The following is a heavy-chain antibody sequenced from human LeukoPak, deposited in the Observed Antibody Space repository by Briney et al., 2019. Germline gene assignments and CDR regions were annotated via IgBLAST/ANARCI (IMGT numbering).Heavy chain of an antibody. CDR1: GFTFSSYA. CDR2: ISGSGDNT. D-gene: IGHD3-10*01. V-gene: IGHV3-23*01. Sequence: GGSLRLSCAASGFTFSSYAMSWVRQAPGKGLEWVSVISGSGDNTYYADSVKGRFTTSRDNFKNTLYLQMNSLRAEDKAVYYCAKGWQGYYTTWLDSWGQGTLVTVSS. J-gene: IGHJ4*02. CDR3: AKGWQGYYTTWLDS.